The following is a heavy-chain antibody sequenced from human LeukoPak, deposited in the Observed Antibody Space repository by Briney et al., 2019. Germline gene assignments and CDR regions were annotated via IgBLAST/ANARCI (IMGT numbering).Heavy chain of an antibody. CDR2: INHSGSA. V-gene: IGHV4-34*01. Sequence: SETLSLTCAVYGGPFSGHYWRWIRQPPGKGLEWIGEINHSGSANYSPSLKSRVTISVDTSKNQFSLKLSSVTAADTAVYYCARGMIALYYYYYGMDVWGQGTTVTVSS. J-gene: IGHJ6*02. D-gene: IGHD3-22*01. CDR3: ARGMIALYYYYYGMDV. CDR1: GGPFSGHY.